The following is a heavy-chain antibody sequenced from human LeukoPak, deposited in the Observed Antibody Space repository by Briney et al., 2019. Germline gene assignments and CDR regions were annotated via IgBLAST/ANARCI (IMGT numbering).Heavy chain of an antibody. J-gene: IGHJ4*02. CDR1: GFTFSTYV. V-gene: IGHV3-64D*06. Sequence: PGGSLRLSFSVSGFTFSTYVMHWVRQAPGKGLEYVSAIRSNGDNTYYADSVKGRFTISRDNSKNTLYLQMSSLRADDTAVYYCVRGTGYWGQGTLVTVSS. CDR2: IRSNGDNT. CDR3: VRGTGY.